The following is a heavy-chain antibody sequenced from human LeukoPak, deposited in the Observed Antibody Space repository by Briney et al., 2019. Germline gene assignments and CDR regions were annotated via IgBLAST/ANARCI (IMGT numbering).Heavy chain of an antibody. J-gene: IGHJ4*02. CDR1: QFIFSSHT. CDR3: AREPVGDKSFDY. D-gene: IGHD1-26*01. CDR2: LSSSGTYI. V-gene: IGHV3-21*01. Sequence: PGGSLRLSCAASQFIFSSHTMDWVRQAPGKGLEWVSSLSSSGTYIYYADSVKGRFTISRDNAKDSLYLQMNSLRVEDTAVYYCAREPVGDKSFDYWGQGTLVTVSS.